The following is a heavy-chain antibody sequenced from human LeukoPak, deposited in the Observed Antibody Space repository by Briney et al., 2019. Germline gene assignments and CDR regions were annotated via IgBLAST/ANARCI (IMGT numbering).Heavy chain of an antibody. J-gene: IGHJ4*02. CDR1: GYTFTGYC. CDR3: ARDSDTAMVTGPDY. Sequence: GASVKVSCKASGYTFTGYCMHWVRQAPGQGLEWMGWINPNSGGTNYAQKFQGRVTMTRDTSISTAYMELSRLRSDDTAVYYCARDSDTAMVTGPDYWGQGTLVTVSS. CDR2: INPNSGGT. D-gene: IGHD5-18*01. V-gene: IGHV1-2*02.